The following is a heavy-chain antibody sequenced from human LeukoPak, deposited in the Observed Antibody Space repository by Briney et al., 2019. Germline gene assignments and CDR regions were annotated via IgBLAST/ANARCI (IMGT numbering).Heavy chain of an antibody. CDR1: GGSISSGGYY. CDR3: ARGSSNYDFWSGYPNWFDP. CDR2: IYYSGST. Sequence: PSETLSLTCTASGGSISSGGYYWSWIRQHPGTGLEWIGYIYYSGSTYYNPSLKSRVTISVDTSKNQFSLKLSSVTAADTAVYYCARGSSNYDFWSGYPNWFDPWGQGTLVTVSS. D-gene: IGHD3-3*01. J-gene: IGHJ5*02. V-gene: IGHV4-31*03.